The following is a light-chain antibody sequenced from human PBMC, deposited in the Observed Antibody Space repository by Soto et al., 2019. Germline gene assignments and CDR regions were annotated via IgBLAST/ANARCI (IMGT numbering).Light chain of an antibody. CDR1: QDISNY. J-gene: IGKJ2*01. CDR3: QQYNSYPYT. V-gene: IGKV1-5*03. CDR2: EAS. Sequence: DIQMTQSPSSLSASVGDRVTITCQASQDISNYLNWYQQKPGKAPKLLIYEASSLESGVPSRFSGSGSGTEFTLTISSLQPDDFATYYCQQYNSYPYTFGQGTKLEIK.